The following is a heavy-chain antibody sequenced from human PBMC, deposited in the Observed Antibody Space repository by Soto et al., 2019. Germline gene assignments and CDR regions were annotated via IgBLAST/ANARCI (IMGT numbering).Heavy chain of an antibody. CDR3: AVIPPRGFDL. D-gene: IGHD2-2*01. CDR1: GFTFSSYE. CDR2: INSASSTI. J-gene: IGHJ3*01. V-gene: IGHV3-48*03. Sequence: QLVESGGGFIQPGGSLRLSCAASGFTFSSYEMNWVRQAPGKGLEWVSYINSASSTIYYADSVKGRFTISRDNAKNSRALQMNGQRVEDTAVYYWAVIPPRGFDLWGQGTQVTVSS.